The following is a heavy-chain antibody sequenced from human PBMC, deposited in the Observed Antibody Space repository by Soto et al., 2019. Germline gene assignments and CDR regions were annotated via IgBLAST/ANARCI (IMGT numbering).Heavy chain of an antibody. Sequence: ASVKVSCKASGYTFTSYAMHWVRQAPGQRLEWMGWINAGNGNTKYSQKFQGRVTITRDTSTSTAYMELSSLRSEDTAVYYCARDQSRGIAHPFFYSYGMDVWGQGTTVTVSS. J-gene: IGHJ6*02. CDR3: ARDQSRGIAHPFFYSYGMDV. D-gene: IGHD6-13*01. CDR2: INAGNGNT. V-gene: IGHV1-3*01. CDR1: GYTFTSYA.